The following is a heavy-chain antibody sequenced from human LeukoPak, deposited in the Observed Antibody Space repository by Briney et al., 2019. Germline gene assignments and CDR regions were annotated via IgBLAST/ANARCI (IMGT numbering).Heavy chain of an antibody. Sequence: GGSLRLSCAASGFTFSSYTMNWVRQAPGKGLEWISHISSSGSTIYYADSVKGRFTISRDNAKNSLYLQMNSLRAEDTAVYYCAKDGHDFWSGYPWDYFDYWGQGTLVTVSS. D-gene: IGHD3-3*01. CDR1: GFTFSSYT. V-gene: IGHV3-48*04. J-gene: IGHJ4*02. CDR3: AKDGHDFWSGYPWDYFDY. CDR2: ISSSGSTI.